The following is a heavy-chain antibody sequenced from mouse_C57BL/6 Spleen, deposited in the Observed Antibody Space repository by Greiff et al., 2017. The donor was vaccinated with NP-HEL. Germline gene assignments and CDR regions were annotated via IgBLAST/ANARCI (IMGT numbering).Heavy chain of an antibody. J-gene: IGHJ1*03. CDR3: ARRDFVGYFDV. D-gene: IGHD3-3*01. CDR1: GYTFTDYY. Sequence: VQLQQSGPVLVKPGASVKMSCKASGYTFTDYYMNWVKQSHGKSLEWIGVINPYNGGTSYNQKFKGKATLTVDKSSSTAYMELNSLTSEDSAVYYCARRDFVGYFDVWGTGTTVTVSS. V-gene: IGHV1-19*01. CDR2: INPYNGGT.